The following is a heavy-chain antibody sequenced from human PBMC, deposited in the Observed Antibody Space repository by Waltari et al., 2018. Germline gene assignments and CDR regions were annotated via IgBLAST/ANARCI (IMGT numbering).Heavy chain of an antibody. CDR1: GYSFISYW. D-gene: IGHD3-22*01. V-gene: IGHV5-51*01. J-gene: IGHJ3*02. Sequence: EVQLVQSGTEVKKPGESLKISCTGSGYSFISYWIAWVRQMPGKGLEWMGIIYPGDSYTTYSPSFEGQVTISADKSISTAYLQWSSLKASDTAMYYCARGLSGYFVYDAFDIWGQGTMVTVSS. CDR3: ARGLSGYFVYDAFDI. CDR2: IYPGDSYT.